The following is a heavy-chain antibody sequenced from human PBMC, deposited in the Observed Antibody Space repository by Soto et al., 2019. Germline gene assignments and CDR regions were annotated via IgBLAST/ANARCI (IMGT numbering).Heavy chain of an antibody. CDR2: IIPMFGTS. J-gene: IGHJ4*02. D-gene: IGHD2-2*02. CDR3: ARGSCSSTSCYKEYYFDL. V-gene: IGHV1-69*01. CDR1: GGTFSGYA. Sequence: QVQLVQSGAEVKKPGSSVKVSCKASGGTFSGYAISWVRQAPGQGLEWMGEIIPMFGTSNYAQKFQGRVTITADEYTRTADTVLSSLSSEDTAVYYCARGSCSSTSCYKEYYFDLWGQGTLFTVSS.